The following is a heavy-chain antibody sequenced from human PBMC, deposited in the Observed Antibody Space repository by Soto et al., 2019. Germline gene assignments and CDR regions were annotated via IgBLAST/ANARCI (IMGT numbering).Heavy chain of an antibody. Sequence: CPTLVNPTQTLTLTCTFSGFSLSTRAVGVGWIRQPPGKALEWLALIYWNDDKRYSPSLKNRLTITKDTSKNHVVLTMTNMDPVDAATYYCAHRHELGSFDIWGQGTKVTVSS. CDR2: IYWNDDK. CDR3: AHRHELGSFDI. D-gene: IGHD1-26*01. V-gene: IGHV2-5*01. J-gene: IGHJ3*02. CDR1: GFSLSTRAVG.